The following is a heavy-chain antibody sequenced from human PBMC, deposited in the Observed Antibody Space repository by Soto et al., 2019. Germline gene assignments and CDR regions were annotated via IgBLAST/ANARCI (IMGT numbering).Heavy chain of an antibody. V-gene: IGHV4-61*08. CDR3: ARDSYSSGWYDY. Sequence: SETLSLTCTVSGGSISSGDYYWSWIRQPPGKGLEWIGYIYYSGSTNYNPSLKSRVTISVDTSKNQFSLKLSSVTAADTAVYYCARDSYSSGWYDYWGQGALVTVSS. CDR1: GGSISSGDYY. D-gene: IGHD6-19*01. J-gene: IGHJ4*02. CDR2: IYYSGST.